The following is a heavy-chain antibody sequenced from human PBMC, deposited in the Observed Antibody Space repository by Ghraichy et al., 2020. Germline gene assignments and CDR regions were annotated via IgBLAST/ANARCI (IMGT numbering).Heavy chain of an antibody. V-gene: IGHV4-34*01. CDR3: ARGGRLRYYYYGMDV. Sequence: SETLSLTCAVYGGSFSGYYWSWIRQPPGKGLEWIGEINHSGSTNYNPSLKSRVTISVDTSKNQFSLKLSSVTAADTAVYYCARGGRLRYYYYGMDVWGQGTTVTVSS. CDR1: GGSFSGYY. J-gene: IGHJ6*02. CDR2: INHSGST. D-gene: IGHD4-17*01.